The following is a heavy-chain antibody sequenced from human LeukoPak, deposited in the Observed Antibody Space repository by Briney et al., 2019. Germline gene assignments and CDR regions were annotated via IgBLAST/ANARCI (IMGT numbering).Heavy chain of an antibody. J-gene: IGHJ4*02. CDR2: MNPNSGNT. CDR1: GYTFTSYD. V-gene: IGHV1-8*01. D-gene: IGHD6-6*01. CDR3: ARFRGMYSSSAHLLGY. Sequence: ASVKVSCKASGYTFTSYDINWVRQATGQGLEWMGWMNPNSGNTGYAQKFQGRVTMTRNTSISTAYMELSSLRSEDTVVYYCARFRGMYSSSAHLLGYWGQGTLVTVSS.